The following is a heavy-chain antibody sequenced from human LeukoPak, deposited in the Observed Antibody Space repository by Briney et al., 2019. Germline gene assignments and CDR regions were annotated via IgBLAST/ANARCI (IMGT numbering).Heavy chain of an antibody. CDR2: ITGDGAGT. J-gene: IGHJ6*02. CDR1: GFIFDDYA. Sequence: PGGSLRLSCAASGFIFDDYAMHWVRQAPGKGLEWVSLITGDGAGTYYEDSVRGRFTISRDNSKNSLNLIMNSLRTEDTALYYCTKGRVATVGGAKYAMDVWGQGTTVTVSS. D-gene: IGHD5-12*01. V-gene: IGHV3-43*02. CDR3: TKGRVATVGGAKYAMDV.